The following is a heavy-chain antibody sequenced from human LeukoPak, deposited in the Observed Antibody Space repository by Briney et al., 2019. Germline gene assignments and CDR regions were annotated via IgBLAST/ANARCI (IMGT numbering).Heavy chain of an antibody. CDR3: ARDRQWLVDH. D-gene: IGHD6-19*01. V-gene: IGHV4-4*07. CDR2: VYVTGST. Sequence: PSQTLSLTCTVPVDSIRSYYWSCIPQPAGKGLEWIGRVYVTGSTNLNPALQSRVTMSVDTSKNQFSLKLTSVTAADTAVYYCARDRQWLVDHWGQGTLVTVSS. CDR1: VDSIRSYY. J-gene: IGHJ5*02.